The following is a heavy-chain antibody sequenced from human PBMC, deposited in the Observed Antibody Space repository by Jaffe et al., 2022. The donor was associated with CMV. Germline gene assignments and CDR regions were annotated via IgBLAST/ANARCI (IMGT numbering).Heavy chain of an antibody. Sequence: QMQLVQSGPEVKKPGTSVKVSCKASGFIFTSSAVQWVRQARGQRLEWIGWIVVGSGNTNYAQKFQERVTITRDMSTSTAYMELSSLRSEDTAVYYCAAGYFHGSGSPGTLWGQGTTVTVSS. D-gene: IGHD3-10*01. CDR1: GFIFTSSA. J-gene: IGHJ6*02. CDR2: IVVGSGNT. V-gene: IGHV1-58*01. CDR3: AAGYFHGSGSPGTL.